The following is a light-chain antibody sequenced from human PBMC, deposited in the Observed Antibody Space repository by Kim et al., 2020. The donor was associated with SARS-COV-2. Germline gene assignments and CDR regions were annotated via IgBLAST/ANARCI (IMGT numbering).Light chain of an antibody. V-gene: IGLV2-14*03. CDR3: SSYTSSSTLEV. CDR2: DVS. CDR1: SSDVGGYNY. Sequence: SITISCTGTSSDVGGYNYVSWYQQHPVKAPKLMIYDVSNRPSGVSNRFSGSKSGNTASLTISGLQAEDEADYYCSSYTSSSTLEVFGGGTQLTVL. J-gene: IGLJ2*01.